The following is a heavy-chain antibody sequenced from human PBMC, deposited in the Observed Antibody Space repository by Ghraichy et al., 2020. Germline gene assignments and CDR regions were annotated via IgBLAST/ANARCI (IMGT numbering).Heavy chain of an antibody. Sequence: GGSLRLSCAASGFTVSGNYMTWVRQAPGKGLEWVSVIYTGGSTYYVDSVKGRFTISRDNSKNTLFLQMNSLRVEDTAVYYCARGCVVVSETWGELAYWGQGVLVTVSS. CDR2: IYTGGST. J-gene: IGHJ4*02. CDR1: GFTVSGNY. V-gene: IGHV3-53*01. CDR3: ARGCVVVSETWGELAY. D-gene: IGHD2-15*01.